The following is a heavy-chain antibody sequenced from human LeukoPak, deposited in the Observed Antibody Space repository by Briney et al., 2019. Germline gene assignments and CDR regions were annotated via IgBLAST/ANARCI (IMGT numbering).Heavy chain of an antibody. Sequence: SETLSLTCTVSGGSISSGDYYWSWIRQPPGKGLEWIGYIYYSGSTYYNPSLKSRVTISVDTSKNQFSLKLSSVTAADTAVYYCARQAYYYDSSGYSTLFDYWGQGILVTVSS. CDR3: ARQAYYYDSSGYSTLFDY. CDR2: IYYSGST. V-gene: IGHV4-30-4*01. D-gene: IGHD3-22*01. J-gene: IGHJ4*02. CDR1: GGSISSGDYY.